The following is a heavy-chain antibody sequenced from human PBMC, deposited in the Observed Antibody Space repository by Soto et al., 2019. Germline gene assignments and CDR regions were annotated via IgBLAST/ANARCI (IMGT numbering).Heavy chain of an antibody. CDR1: GFTFNIYA. CDR2: VSGGGGST. V-gene: IGHV3-23*01. J-gene: IGHJ4*02. CDR3: AKASMIAFGGIIDFDY. D-gene: IGHD3-16*01. Sequence: QLLESGGGSVQPGGSLRLSCAASGFTFNIYAMSWVRQAPGKGLEWVSAVSGGGGSTFYAASVKGRFTISRDNSDNTVYLQMNSLRAEDTAVYYCAKASMIAFGGIIDFDYWGQGALVTVSS.